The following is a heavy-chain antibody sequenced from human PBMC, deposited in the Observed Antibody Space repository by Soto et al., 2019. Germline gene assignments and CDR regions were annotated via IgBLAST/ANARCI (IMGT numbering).Heavy chain of an antibody. CDR2: ISAYNGNT. CDR3: ARNSFRVKHFDWIPLGYYFDY. J-gene: IGHJ4*02. D-gene: IGHD3-9*01. V-gene: IGHV1-18*01. Sequence: ASVKVSCKASGYTFTSYGISWVRQAPGQGLEWMGWISAYNGNTNYAQKLQGRVTMTTDTSTSTAYMELRSLRSDDTAVYYCARNSFRVKHFDWIPLGYYFDYWGQGTLVTVSS. CDR1: GYTFTSYG.